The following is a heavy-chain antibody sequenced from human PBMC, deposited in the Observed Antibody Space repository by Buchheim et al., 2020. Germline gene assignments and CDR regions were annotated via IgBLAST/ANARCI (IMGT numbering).Heavy chain of an antibody. CDR3: ARLRGSGHPAY. V-gene: IGHV4-59*08. D-gene: IGHD2-15*01. CDR2: IYDGGST. Sequence: QVQLQESGPGLVKPSETLSLTCTVSGGSINSYYWSWIRQPPGKGLEWIGYIYDGGSTNYNPSLKSRVTISVDTSKNQFSLKLSSVTAADTAVYYCARLRGSGHPAYWGQGTL. CDR1: GGSINSYY. J-gene: IGHJ4*02.